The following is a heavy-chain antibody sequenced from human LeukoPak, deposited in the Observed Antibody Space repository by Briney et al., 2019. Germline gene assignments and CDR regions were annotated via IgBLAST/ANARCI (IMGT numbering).Heavy chain of an antibody. V-gene: IGHV3-9*01. CDR3: AKADYYDSSGSVDY. CDR1: VFIFDDYA. CDR2: ISWNSGSI. J-gene: IGHJ4*02. D-gene: IGHD3-22*01. Sequence: GGSLRLSCAASVFIFDDYAMHWVRQAPGKGLEWVLGISWNSGSIGYADSVKGRFTISRDNAKNSLYLPMNSLRAEDTALYYCAKADYYDSSGSVDYWGQGTLVTVSS.